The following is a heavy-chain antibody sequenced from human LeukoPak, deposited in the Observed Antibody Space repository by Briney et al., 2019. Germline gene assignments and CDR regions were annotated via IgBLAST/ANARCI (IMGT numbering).Heavy chain of an antibody. CDR1: GFTFSNYD. Sequence: GRSLKLSCAVSGFTFSNYDMHWVRQAPGKGLEWVAVIWSDGSNEYSTDSLKGRFTISRDNSKNTLYLQMNSLRAEDTAVYYCARQMSVFGGGDWLDPWGQGTLVTVSS. CDR3: ARQMSVFGGGDWLDP. J-gene: IGHJ5*02. CDR2: IWSDGSNE. D-gene: IGHD3-3*01. V-gene: IGHV3-33*01.